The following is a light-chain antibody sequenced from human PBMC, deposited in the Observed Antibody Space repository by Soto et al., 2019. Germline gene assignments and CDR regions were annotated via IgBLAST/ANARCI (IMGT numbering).Light chain of an antibody. CDR2: EVN. CDR3: SSFTTTSPLVL. CDR1: SSDVGAYNS. Sequence: QSALTQPASVSGSPGQSITISCTGTSSDVGAYNSVSWYQQYPGKAPKLMIYEVNNRPSGVSNRFSGYKSGNTASLTISGLQSEDEAEYFCSSFTTTSPLVLFGGRTKLTVL. V-gene: IGLV2-14*01. J-gene: IGLJ2*01.